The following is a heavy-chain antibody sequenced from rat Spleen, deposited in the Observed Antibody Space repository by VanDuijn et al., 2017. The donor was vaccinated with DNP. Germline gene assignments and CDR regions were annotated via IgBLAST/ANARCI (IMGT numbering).Heavy chain of an antibody. Sequence: EVQLVESGGDLVQPGRSLKLSCVASRFTFSSYWMAWIRQVPGKGLEWVASVPSSGGSTYYPDSVKGRFIISRDNARNTLYLQMNSLRSEDTATYFCARGSGTYYWYFDFWGPGTMVTVSS. D-gene: IGHD5-1*01. V-gene: IGHV5-31*01. CDR2: VPSSGGST. CDR1: RFTFSSYW. J-gene: IGHJ1*01. CDR3: ARGSGTYYWYFDF.